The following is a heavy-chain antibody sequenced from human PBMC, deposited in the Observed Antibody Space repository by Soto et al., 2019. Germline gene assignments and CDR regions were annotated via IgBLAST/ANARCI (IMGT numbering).Heavy chain of an antibody. D-gene: IGHD4-17*01. V-gene: IGHV3-74*01. Sequence: GGSLRLSCAASGFTFSSYWMHWVRQAPGKGLVWVSRINGDGSSTGYADSVKGRFTISRDNAKNTLYLQMNSLRAEDTAVYYCAREADGANSLWGQGTLVTVSA. CDR3: AREADGANSL. CDR2: INGDGSST. J-gene: IGHJ4*02. CDR1: GFTFSSYW.